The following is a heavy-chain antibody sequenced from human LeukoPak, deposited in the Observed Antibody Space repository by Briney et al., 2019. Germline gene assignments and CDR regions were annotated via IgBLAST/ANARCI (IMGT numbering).Heavy chain of an antibody. D-gene: IGHD6-19*01. J-gene: IGHJ4*02. CDR1: GGSISSWY. V-gene: IGHV4-59*01. CDR2: IYDSGNT. CDR3: ARETSLMGYASGLGFNY. Sequence: SETLSLTCTVSGGSISSWYWGWIRQPPGKGLEWIGYIYDSGNTNYNPSLKSRVTISIDTSKNQFSLKLTSVTAADTATYYCARETSLMGYASGLGFNYWGQGILVTVSS.